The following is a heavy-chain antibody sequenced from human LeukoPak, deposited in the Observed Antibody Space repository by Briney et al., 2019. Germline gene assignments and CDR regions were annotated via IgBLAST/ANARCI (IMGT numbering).Heavy chain of an antibody. CDR1: GYTFTSYA. D-gene: IGHD4-11*01. V-gene: IGHV1-3*01. CDR3: ARGETTVTLGDY. Sequence: ASVKVSCKASGYTFTSYATHWVRQAPGQRLEWMGWFNAGNGNTKYSQKFQGRVTFISNTSATTAFMELSRLRSDDTAVYYCARGETTVTLGDYWGQGTLVTVSS. J-gene: IGHJ4*02. CDR2: FNAGNGNT.